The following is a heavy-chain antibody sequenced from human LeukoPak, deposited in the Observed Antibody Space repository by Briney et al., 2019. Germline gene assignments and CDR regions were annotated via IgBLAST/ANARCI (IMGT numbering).Heavy chain of an antibody. D-gene: IGHD3-22*01. V-gene: IGHV3-23*01. J-gene: IGHJ4*02. Sequence: GRSLRLSCAASGFTFSSYAMSWVRQAPGKGLEWVSAISGSGGSTYYADSVKGRFTISRDNSKNTLYLQMNSLRAEDTAVYYCAPYYYDSSGYLYFDYRGQGTLVTVSS. CDR2: ISGSGGST. CDR1: GFTFSSYA. CDR3: APYYYDSSGYLYFDY.